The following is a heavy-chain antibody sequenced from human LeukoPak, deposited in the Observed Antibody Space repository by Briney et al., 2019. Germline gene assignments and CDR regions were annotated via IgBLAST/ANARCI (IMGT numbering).Heavy chain of an antibody. D-gene: IGHD3-9*01. CDR2: IYYSGST. V-gene: IGHV4-59*01. CDR3: ARGPYDTLTGPAPLDY. J-gene: IGHJ4*02. CDR1: GGSISSYY. Sequence: PSETLSLTCTVSGGSISSYYWSWIRQPPGKGLEWIGYIYYSGSTNYNPSLKSRVTISVDTSKNQFSLKLSSVTAADTAVYHCARGPYDTLTGPAPLDYWGQGTLVTVSS.